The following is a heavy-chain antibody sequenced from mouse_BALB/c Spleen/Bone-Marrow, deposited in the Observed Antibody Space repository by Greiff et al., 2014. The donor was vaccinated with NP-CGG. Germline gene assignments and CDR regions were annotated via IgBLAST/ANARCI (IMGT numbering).Heavy chain of an antibody. J-gene: IGHJ3*01. CDR1: GYSFTSYW. V-gene: IGHV1S126*01. D-gene: IGHD2-1*01. CDR3: ASPSDGNPFAY. Sequence: QVTLKVSGPQLVRPGASVKISCKASGYSFTSYWMHWVKQRPGQGLEWIGMIDPSDSKTRLNQKFKDKATLTVDKSSSTAYMQLSSPTSEDSAVYYCASPSDGNPFAYWGQGTLVTVSA. CDR2: IDPSDSKT.